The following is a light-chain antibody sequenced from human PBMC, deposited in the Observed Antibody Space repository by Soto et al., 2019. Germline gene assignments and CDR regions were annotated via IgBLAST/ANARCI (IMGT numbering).Light chain of an antibody. CDR1: QGISNY. V-gene: IGKV1-27*01. J-gene: IGKJ1*01. CDR3: QKYNSAPRT. CDR2: AAY. Sequence: DIQMTQSPSSLSSSVGARVTITCRASQGISNYLSWYQQKPGEVPKVLIYAAYTLQSGVPSRFIGSRSSTDFTLTISSLQPEDVAPDYRQKYNSAPRTLGQGTKVEIK.